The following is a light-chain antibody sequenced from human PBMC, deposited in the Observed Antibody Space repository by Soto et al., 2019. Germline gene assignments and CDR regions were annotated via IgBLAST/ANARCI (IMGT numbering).Light chain of an antibody. Sequence: SYELTQPPSVSVSPGQTASITCSGDKLGDKYVYWYQQKRGQSPVLVMYQDNKRPSGIPERFSGSNSGNTATLTISGTQAMDEADYYCQAWDSTTVVFGGGTKLTVL. V-gene: IGLV3-1*01. CDR2: QDN. CDR1: KLGDKY. J-gene: IGLJ2*01. CDR3: QAWDSTTVV.